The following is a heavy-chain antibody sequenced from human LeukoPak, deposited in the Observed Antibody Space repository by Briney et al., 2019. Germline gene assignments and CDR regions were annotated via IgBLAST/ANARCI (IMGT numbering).Heavy chain of an antibody. J-gene: IGHJ4*02. D-gene: IGHD1-26*01. CDR2: ISAYNGNT. CDR3: ARANPKTYSGSYYPNFDY. CDR1: GYTFTSYG. V-gene: IGHV1-18*01. Sequence: ASVKVSCKASGYTFTSYGISWVRRAPGQGLEWMGWISAYNGNTNYAQKLQGRVTMTTDTSTSTAYMELRSLRSDDTAVYYCARANPKTYSGSYYPNFDYWGQGTLVTVSS.